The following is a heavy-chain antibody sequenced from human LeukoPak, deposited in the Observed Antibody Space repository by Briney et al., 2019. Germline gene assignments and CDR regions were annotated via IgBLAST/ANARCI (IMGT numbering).Heavy chain of an antibody. Sequence: ASLKISCKASGYAFTSYYMHWVLQAPGQGLEWMGIINPTGGSASYAQKFQGSVTMTRDMSTRPVYMELSRLRSEDTAVYYCARALAHSFSGDYAPVGHCYYYMDVWGKGTTVTVSS. CDR1: GYAFTSYY. CDR3: ARALAHSFSGDYAPVGHCYYYMDV. D-gene: IGHD4-17*01. J-gene: IGHJ6*03. V-gene: IGHV1-46*01. CDR2: INPTGGSA.